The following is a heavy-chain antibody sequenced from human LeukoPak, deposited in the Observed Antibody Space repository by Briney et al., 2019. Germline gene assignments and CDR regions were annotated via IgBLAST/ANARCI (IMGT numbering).Heavy chain of an antibody. CDR3: ARGTTYYYDSSGHDFDY. D-gene: IGHD3-22*01. Sequence: ASVKVSCKASGYTFTSYDINWVRQATGQGLEWMGWMNPNSGNTGYAQKFQGRVTITRNTSISTAYMELSSLRSEDTAVYYCARGTTYYYDSSGHDFDYWGQGTLVTVSS. J-gene: IGHJ4*02. CDR1: GYTFTSYD. V-gene: IGHV1-8*03. CDR2: MNPNSGNT.